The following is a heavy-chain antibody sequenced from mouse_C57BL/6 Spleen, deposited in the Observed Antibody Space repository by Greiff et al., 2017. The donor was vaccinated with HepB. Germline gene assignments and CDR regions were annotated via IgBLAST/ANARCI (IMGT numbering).Heavy chain of an antibody. J-gene: IGHJ4*01. CDR1: GYTFTSYW. CDR3: ARYLLPNLPYAMDY. V-gene: IGHV1-55*01. Sequence: QVQLQQPGAELVKPGASVKMSCKASGYTFTSYWITWVKQRPGQGLEWIGDIYPGSGSTNYNEKFKSKATLTVDTSSSTAYMQLSSLTSEDSAVYYCARYLLPNLPYAMDYWGQGTSVTVSS. CDR2: IYPGSGST. D-gene: IGHD5-5*01.